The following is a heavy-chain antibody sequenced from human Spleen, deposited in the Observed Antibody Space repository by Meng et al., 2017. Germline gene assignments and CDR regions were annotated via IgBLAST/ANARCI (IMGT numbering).Heavy chain of an antibody. CDR3: GRGSTGNYFP. Sequence: EGQQLASGGGWVEPAWSLRLSCAASGITFSSLAMTWVRQTPGKGLGWGSCITGSGGSTFYADSVKGRFTISRDNSKSTLYLQMNTLRAEDTAVYNCGRGSTGNYFPWGQGTLVTVSS. CDR1: GITFSSLA. D-gene: IGHD3-10*01. V-gene: IGHV3-23*01. CDR2: ITGSGGST. J-gene: IGHJ5*02.